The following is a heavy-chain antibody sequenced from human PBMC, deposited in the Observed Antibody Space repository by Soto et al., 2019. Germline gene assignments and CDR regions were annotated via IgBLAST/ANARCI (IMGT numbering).Heavy chain of an antibody. CDR2: ASGSGGST. D-gene: IGHD6-13*01. J-gene: IGHJ3*02. Sequence: GGSLRLSCAASGFTFSSYAMSWVRQAPGKGLEWVSAASGSGGSTYYADSVTGRFTISRDNCKNTLYLQMNSVIAEDTAVYYCARGIGAAAGKDDAFDIWGQGTMVTVSS. CDR3: ARGIGAAAGKDDAFDI. V-gene: IGHV3-23*01. CDR1: GFTFSSYA.